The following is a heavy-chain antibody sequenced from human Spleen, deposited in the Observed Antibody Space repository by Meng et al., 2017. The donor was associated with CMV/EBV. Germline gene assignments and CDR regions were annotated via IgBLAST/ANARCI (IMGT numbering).Heavy chain of an antibody. V-gene: IGHV3-30*19. Sequence: GESLKISCAASGFTFSSYGMHWVRQATGTGLEWVALMSYDGSNKYYADSVKGRFTISRDNSKNTLYLQMNSLRADDTAVYYCAREGGPYSNYYYGMDGWGQETPVTVSS. D-gene: IGHD4-11*01. J-gene: IGHJ6*02. CDR2: MSYDGSNK. CDR3: AREGGPYSNYYYGMDG. CDR1: GFTFSSYG.